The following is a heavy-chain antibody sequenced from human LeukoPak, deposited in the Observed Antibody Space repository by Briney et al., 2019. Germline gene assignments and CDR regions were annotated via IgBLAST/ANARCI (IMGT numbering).Heavy chain of an antibody. CDR1: GFTISIYV. V-gene: IGHV3-23*01. J-gene: IGHJ4*02. Sequence: GGSLRHSCAASGFTISIYVLNWVRRAPGKGLEWVSAVSGSGGRTFYPDSVKGRFTISRDNSKNTPYLQRDSLRAEDTAVYYCARTLVGATSCPDCYLDSLGQGDPVTVSS. CDR3: ARTLVGATSCPDCYLDS. D-gene: IGHD1-26*01. CDR2: VSGSGGRT.